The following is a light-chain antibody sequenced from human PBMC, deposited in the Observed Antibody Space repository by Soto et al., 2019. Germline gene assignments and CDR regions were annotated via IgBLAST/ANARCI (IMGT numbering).Light chain of an antibody. J-gene: IGKJ1*01. CDR3: QRYNSYSWT. Sequence: DVQLTQSPSFLSASVGDRVTITCRASQGVGSYLVWYQQKPGKAPTLLIYDASTLESGVPSRFSGSGFGTDFTLTISTLQPEDFGTYYCQRYNSYSWTFGQGTRWIS. V-gene: IGKV1-9*01. CDR1: QGVGSY. CDR2: DAS.